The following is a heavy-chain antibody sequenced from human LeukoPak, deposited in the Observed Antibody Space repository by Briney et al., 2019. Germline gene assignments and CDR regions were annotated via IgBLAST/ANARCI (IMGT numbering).Heavy chain of an antibody. V-gene: IGHV4-61*02. CDR2: IYTSGST. D-gene: IGHD6-6*01. CDR3: ARGPGIAARTIDY. Sequence: SETPSLTCTVSGGSISSGSYYWSWIRQPAGKGLEWIGRIYTSGSTNYNPSLKSRVTISVDTSKNQFSLKLSSVTAADTAVYYCARGPGIAARTIDYWGQGTLVTVSS. CDR1: GGSISSGSYY. J-gene: IGHJ4*02.